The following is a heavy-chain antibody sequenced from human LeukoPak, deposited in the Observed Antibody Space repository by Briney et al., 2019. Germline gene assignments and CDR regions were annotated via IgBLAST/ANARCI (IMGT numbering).Heavy chain of an antibody. Sequence: GGSLRLSCSVSGFTFSNYAMHWVRQAPGKGLEYVPAISSDGGGTYYADSVKGRFTISRDNSENSLYLQMSSLRAEDTAVYYCVNLGYCSTPTCPWGWGQGTLVIVSS. CDR1: GFTFSNYA. J-gene: IGHJ4*02. V-gene: IGHV3-64D*06. D-gene: IGHD2-2*01. CDR2: ISSDGGGT. CDR3: VNLGYCSTPTCPWG.